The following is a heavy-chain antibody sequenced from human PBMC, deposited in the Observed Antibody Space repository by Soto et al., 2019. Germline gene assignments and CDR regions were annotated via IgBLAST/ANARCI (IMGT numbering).Heavy chain of an antibody. CDR2: ISDSSHHT. CDR3: ARTAAGIPFDH. J-gene: IGHJ4*02. Sequence: EVQLVESGGGLVKPGGSLRLSCAASRSTFNRYGMSWVRPAPGRGLEWVSFISDSSHHTYYADSVKGRFSITRDNAKKSVFLQMNRLRAEDTALYFCARTAAGIPFDHWGQGTLVTVSS. V-gene: IGHV3-21*01. CDR1: RSTFNRYG. D-gene: IGHD3-10*01.